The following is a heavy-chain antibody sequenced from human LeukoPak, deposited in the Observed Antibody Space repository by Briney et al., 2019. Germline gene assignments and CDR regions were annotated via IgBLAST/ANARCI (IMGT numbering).Heavy chain of an antibody. Sequence: ASVKVSCKASGYTFTGYYMHWVRPAPGQGLEWMGWINPNSGGTNYAQKFQGRVTMTRDTSISTAYMELYSLRAEDTAVYYCARERVYYYYGMDVWGQGTTVTVSS. CDR1: GYTFTGYY. CDR2: INPNSGGT. CDR3: ARERVYYYYGMDV. V-gene: IGHV1-2*02. J-gene: IGHJ6*02.